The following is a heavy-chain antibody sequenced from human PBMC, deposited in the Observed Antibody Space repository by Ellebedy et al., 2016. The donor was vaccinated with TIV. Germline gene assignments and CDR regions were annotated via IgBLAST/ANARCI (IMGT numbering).Heavy chain of an antibody. CDR2: IWYDGTNK. V-gene: IGHV3-33*01. Sequence: GESLNISXASSGFTFSSYGMHWVRQAPGKGLEWVAVIWYDGTNKYYADSVKGRFTISRDNSKNTLYLQMNSLRAEDTAVYYCATRGDYGGNTNYYYGMDVWGQGTTVTVSS. J-gene: IGHJ6*02. CDR3: ATRGDYGGNTNYYYGMDV. D-gene: IGHD4-23*01. CDR1: GFTFSSYG.